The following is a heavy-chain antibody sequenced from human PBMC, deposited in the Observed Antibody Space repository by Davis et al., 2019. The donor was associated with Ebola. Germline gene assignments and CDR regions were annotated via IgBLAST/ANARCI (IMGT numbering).Heavy chain of an antibody. CDR2: ISYSGST. J-gene: IGHJ4*02. D-gene: IGHD2-15*01. CDR1: GGSISSSSYY. Sequence: MPSETLSLTCIVSGGSISSSSYYWGWIRQPPGKWLEWIGTISYSGSTYYNPSLNSRVIMSVDTSKNQFSLKLSSVTAADTAVYYCARDDTIVVVVAATLDVFDYWGQGTLVTVSS. CDR3: ARDDTIVVVVAATLDVFDY. V-gene: IGHV4-39*07.